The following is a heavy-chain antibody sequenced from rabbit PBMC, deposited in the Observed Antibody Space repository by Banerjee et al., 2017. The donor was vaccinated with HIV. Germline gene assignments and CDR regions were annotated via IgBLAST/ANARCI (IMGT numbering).Heavy chain of an antibody. CDR1: GFDFSSSYY. V-gene: IGHV1S40*01. CDR2: IHAGSSGST. J-gene: IGHJ4*01. Sequence: QSLEESGGDLVKPGASLTLTCTASGFDFSSSYYMCWVRQAPGKGPEWIACIHAGSSGSTYYASWAKGRFTISKTSSTTMTLQMTSLTAADTATYFCARTVGGVGAGQAYFNLWGPGTLVTVS. CDR3: ARTVGGVGAGQAYFNL. D-gene: IGHD4-2*01.